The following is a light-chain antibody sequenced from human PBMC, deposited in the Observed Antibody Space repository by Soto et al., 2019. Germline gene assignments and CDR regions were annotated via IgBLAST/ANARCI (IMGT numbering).Light chain of an antibody. CDR1: QSFSGW. V-gene: IGKV1-5*01. J-gene: IGKJ2*01. Sequence: DIQMTQSPSTLSASVGDRVTITCRASQSFSGWLVWYQQRPGKAPKVLIYDASKLESGVPSRFSGSGSGTEFTLTISSLQPDDFATYYCQRYDSFSMYTFGQGTKLDIK. CDR3: QRYDSFSMYT. CDR2: DAS.